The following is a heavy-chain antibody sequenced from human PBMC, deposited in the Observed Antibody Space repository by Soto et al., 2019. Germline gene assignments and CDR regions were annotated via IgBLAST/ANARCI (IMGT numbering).Heavy chain of an antibody. CDR3: AHAFGGTSWPNAAFDV. Sequence: QITLKESGPTLVKPTQTLTLTCIFSGFSFSADGVGVGWIRQPPVKALEWLALIYWDDDTRYSPSLKSRLTITKDTSKNQVVLTMTNMDPVDTGTYYCAHAFGGTSWPNAAFDVWGQGTVVTVSS. J-gene: IGHJ3*01. V-gene: IGHV2-5*02. D-gene: IGHD2-2*01. CDR2: IYWDDDT. CDR1: GFSFSADGVG.